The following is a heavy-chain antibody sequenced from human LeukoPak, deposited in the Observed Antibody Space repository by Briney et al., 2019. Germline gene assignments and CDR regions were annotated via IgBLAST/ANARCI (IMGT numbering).Heavy chain of an antibody. Sequence: PGGSLRLSCAASGFTFDDYAMHWVRQAPGKGLEWVSGISWNSGSIGYADSVKGRFTISRDNAKNSLYLQMNSLRAEDTALYYCAKSGWNYGGYYYYYMDVWGKGTTVTVSS. D-gene: IGHD1-7*01. J-gene: IGHJ6*03. CDR3: AKSGWNYGGYYYYYMDV. V-gene: IGHV3-9*01. CDR1: GFTFDDYA. CDR2: ISWNSGSI.